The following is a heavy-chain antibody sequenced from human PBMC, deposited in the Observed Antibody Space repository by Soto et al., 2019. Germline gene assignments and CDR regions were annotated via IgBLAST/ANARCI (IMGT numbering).Heavy chain of an antibody. CDR2: ISYRGSA. CDR3: ARRMQNPYTMGV. CDR1: GGSISSGGYY. D-gene: IGHD2-15*01. J-gene: IGHJ6*02. V-gene: IGHV4-31*03. Sequence: PSETLSLACTVSGGSISSGGYYWSWIRQHPGKGLEWIGYISYRGSAYYSPSLKSRVTISVDTSKNQFSLKVNSVTAADTAVYYCARRMQNPYTMGVWGQGTTVTVSS.